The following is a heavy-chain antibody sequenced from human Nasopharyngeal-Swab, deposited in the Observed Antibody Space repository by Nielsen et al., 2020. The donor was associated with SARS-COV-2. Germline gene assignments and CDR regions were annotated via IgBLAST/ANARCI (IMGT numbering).Heavy chain of an antibody. CDR2: IYYSGST. D-gene: IGHD2-2*01. Sequence: APLRLTCAVSGVPFSSRSYYWGWIRQPPGKGLEWIGSIYYSGSTYYNPSLKSRVTISVDTSKNQFSLKLSSVTAADTAVYYCARVKGYQLLSSAAPNRFDPWGQGTLVTVSS. CDR1: GVPFSSRSYY. J-gene: IGHJ5*02. V-gene: IGHV4-39*07. CDR3: ARVKGYQLLSSAAPNRFDP.